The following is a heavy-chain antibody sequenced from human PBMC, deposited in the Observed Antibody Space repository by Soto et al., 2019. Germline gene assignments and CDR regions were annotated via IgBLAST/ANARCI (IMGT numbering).Heavy chain of an antibody. CDR3: ARIETAMVTY. D-gene: IGHD5-18*01. CDR2: INHSGST. Sequence: WTWIRQSPGKGLEWIGEINHSGSTNYNPSLKSRVTISVDTSKNQFSLKLSSVTAADTAMYYCARIETAMVTYWGQGTLVTVSS. J-gene: IGHJ4*02. V-gene: IGHV4-34*01.